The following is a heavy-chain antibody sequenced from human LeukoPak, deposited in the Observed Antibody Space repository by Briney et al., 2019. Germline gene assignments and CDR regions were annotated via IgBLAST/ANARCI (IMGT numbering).Heavy chain of an antibody. V-gene: IGHV3-74*01. CDR1: GNYW. D-gene: IGHD5-18*01. J-gene: IGHJ4*02. Sequence: HPGGSLRLSCAASGNYWMHWVRQVPGKGLVWVSHINSDGSWTSYADSVKGRFTISRDNAKNSLYLQMNSLRAEDTAVYYCAGENGVLRGYSYGLPDYWGQGTLVTVSS. CDR2: INSDGSWT. CDR3: AGENGVLRGYSYGLPDY.